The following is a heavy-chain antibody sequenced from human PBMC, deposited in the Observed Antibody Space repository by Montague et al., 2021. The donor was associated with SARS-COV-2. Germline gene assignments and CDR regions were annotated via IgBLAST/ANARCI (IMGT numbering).Heavy chain of an antibody. CDR3: ANVLDSYGFYFDY. V-gene: IGHV3-30*18. Sequence: SLRLSCAASGFTFSSYAMHWVRQAPGKGLERVAVISYDGSNKHYADSVKGRFTISRDNSKNTLYLQMNSLRAEDTAVYYCANVLDSYGFYFDYWGQGTLVTVSS. D-gene: IGHD5-18*01. J-gene: IGHJ4*02. CDR1: GFTFSSYA. CDR2: ISYDGSNK.